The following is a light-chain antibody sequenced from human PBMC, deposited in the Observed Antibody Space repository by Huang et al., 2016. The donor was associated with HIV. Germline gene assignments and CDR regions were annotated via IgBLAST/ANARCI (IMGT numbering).Light chain of an antibody. CDR3: QQYDNWPYT. CDR1: QSVTNN. CDR2: GAS. J-gene: IGKJ2*01. V-gene: IGKV3D-15*01. Sequence: EIVMTQSPATLSVSPGERATLSCRASQSVTNNLAWYQQKPGQAPWLLIYGASTRATGFPTRLSGSGSGTEFTLTISSLQSEDFAVYYCQQYDNWPYTFGQGTRLEIK.